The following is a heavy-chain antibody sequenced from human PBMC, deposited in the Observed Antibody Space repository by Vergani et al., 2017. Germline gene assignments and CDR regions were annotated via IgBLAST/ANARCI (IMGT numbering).Heavy chain of an antibody. CDR1: GGSISSGSYH. J-gene: IGHJ4*02. Sequence: QVQLQESGPGLVKPSQTLSLPCTVSGGSISSGSYHWSWIRQPAGKGLAWIGRTYTSGSTNYNPSLKRRVTISVDTSKNQFSLKLSSVTVADAAVYYCARERVTIVATIDYWGQGTLVTVSS. CDR3: ARERVTIVATIDY. CDR2: TYTSGST. D-gene: IGHD5-12*01. V-gene: IGHV4-61*02.